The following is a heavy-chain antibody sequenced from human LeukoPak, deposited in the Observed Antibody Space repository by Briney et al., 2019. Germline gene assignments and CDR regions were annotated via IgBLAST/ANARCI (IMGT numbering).Heavy chain of an antibody. V-gene: IGHV1-46*01. CDR2: INPSGGST. Sequence: ASVKVSCTASGYTFTSYYMHWVRQAPGQGLEWMGMINPSGGSTSYAEKFQGRVTMTRDTSTSTVYMELSSLRSEDTAVYYCARGGVIRPLWYWGQGTLVTVSS. J-gene: IGHJ4*02. CDR1: GYTFTSYY. CDR3: ARGGVIRPLWY. D-gene: IGHD3-10*01.